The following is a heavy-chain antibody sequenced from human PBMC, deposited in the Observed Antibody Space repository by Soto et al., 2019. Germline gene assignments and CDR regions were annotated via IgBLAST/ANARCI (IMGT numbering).Heavy chain of an antibody. Sequence: QVHLVQSGAEMKKPGASVKVSCKASGYTFTGYYMHWVRQAPGQGLEWVGWINPNSGGTNYAQRFKGRVTMTRDTSTSTAYMELTRLTSDDTALYYCARSPPGSYEFDYLGQGTLVTVSS. CDR3: ARSPPGSYEFDY. V-gene: IGHV1-2*02. J-gene: IGHJ4*02. CDR2: INPNSGGT. CDR1: GYTFTGYY. D-gene: IGHD1-26*01.